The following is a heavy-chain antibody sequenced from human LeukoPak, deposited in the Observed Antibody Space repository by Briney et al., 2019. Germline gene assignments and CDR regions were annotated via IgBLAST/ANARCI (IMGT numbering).Heavy chain of an antibody. CDR1: GGSISSYY. CDR2: IYTSGST. V-gene: IGHV4-4*07. J-gene: IGHJ4*02. D-gene: IGHD3-22*01. CDR3: ARDRGNVAYYYDSSGFDY. Sequence: SETLSLTCTVSGGSISSYYWSWIRQPAGKGLEWIGRIYTSGSTNYNPSLKSRVTTSVDTSKNQFSLKLSSVTAADTAVYYCARDRGNVAYYYDSSGFDYWGQGTLATASS.